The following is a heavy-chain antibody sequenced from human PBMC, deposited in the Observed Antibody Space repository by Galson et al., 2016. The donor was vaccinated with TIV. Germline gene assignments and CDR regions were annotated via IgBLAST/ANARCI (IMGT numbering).Heavy chain of an antibody. CDR1: GYTFSSYA. V-gene: IGHV1-2*02. CDR2: INTKSGGT. CDR3: ARDVEKSTIRELPVDY. Sequence: SVKVSCKASGYTFSSYALHWVRQAPGQSLEWMGWINTKSGGTKYSQKFQGRVTITRDTSMRTAYMELSRLRSDDTAAYYCARDVEKSTIRELPVDYWGQGTLVTVSS. J-gene: IGHJ4*02. D-gene: IGHD5-24*01.